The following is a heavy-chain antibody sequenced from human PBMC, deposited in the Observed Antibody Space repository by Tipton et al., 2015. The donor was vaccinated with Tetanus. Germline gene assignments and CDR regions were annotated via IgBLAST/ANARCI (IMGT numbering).Heavy chain of an antibody. D-gene: IGHD2-2*01. CDR2: ILPKFHTT. CDR3: ARESASRNFYFDH. CDR1: GGTYTTHG. Sequence: QLVQSGAEVKRPGSSVKVSCTASGGTYTTHGVTWVRQAPGQRLEWIGGILPKFHTTKYAQKFQGRVTITADESTKTTYLELSSLRSEDTSFYFCARESASRNFYFDHWGQGTLVTVST. V-gene: IGHV1-69*01. J-gene: IGHJ4*02.